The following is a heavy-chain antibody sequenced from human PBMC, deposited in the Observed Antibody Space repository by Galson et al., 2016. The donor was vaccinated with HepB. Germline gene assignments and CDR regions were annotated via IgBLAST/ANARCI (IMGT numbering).Heavy chain of an antibody. CDR2: TYYRSKWYN. J-gene: IGHJ5*02. V-gene: IGHV6-1*01. Sequence: CAISGDSVSSNCAAWTWIRQSPLRGLEWLGRTYYRSKWYNDYAVSVKSRISIHPDTSKNQFSLQLNSVTPEDTAVYYCARVRCSTFRCQNWFDPWGQGTLVTVSS. CDR3: ARVRCSTFRCQNWFDP. CDR1: GDSVSSNCAA. D-gene: IGHD2/OR15-2a*01.